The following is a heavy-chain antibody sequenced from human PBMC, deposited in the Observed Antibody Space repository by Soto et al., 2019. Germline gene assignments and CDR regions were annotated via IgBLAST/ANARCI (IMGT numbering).Heavy chain of an antibody. D-gene: IGHD3-3*01. CDR1: GFTFSNYW. Sequence: GGSLRVSCAASGFTFSNYWMSWVRQAPGKGLEWVANIKQHGSEKYYVDSVKGRFTISRDNAKNSLYLQMDSLRTGDTAVYYCARDSTATDFWSGYWTYWGQGTLVTVSS. CDR3: ARDSTATDFWSGYWTY. J-gene: IGHJ4*02. V-gene: IGHV3-7*05. CDR2: IKQHGSEK.